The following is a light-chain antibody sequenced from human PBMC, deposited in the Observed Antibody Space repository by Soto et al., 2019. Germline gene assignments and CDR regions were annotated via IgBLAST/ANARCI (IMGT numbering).Light chain of an antibody. V-gene: IGKV1-33*01. J-gene: IGKJ1*01. CDR3: QQYDNLPLLET. CDR1: QPISSW. Sequence: DIQMSQSPSTLSGSVGDRVTITFGASQPISSWLSWYQQKPGIAPKLLIYDASNLETGVPSRFSGSGSGTDFTFTISSLQPQDIATYYCQQYDNLPLLETFGQGTKVDIK. CDR2: DAS.